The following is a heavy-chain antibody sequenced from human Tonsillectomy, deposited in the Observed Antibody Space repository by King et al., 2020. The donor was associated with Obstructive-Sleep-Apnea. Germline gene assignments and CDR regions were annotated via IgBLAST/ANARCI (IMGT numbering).Heavy chain of an antibody. D-gene: IGHD3-22*01. CDR1: GYSIRSGYY. J-gene: IGHJ4*02. CDR3: ARAPGRYLYDSSGYYSYFDY. Sequence: VQLQESGPGLVKTSETLSLTCTVSGYSIRSGYYWGWIRQPPGKGLEWIGSIFHSGSTYYNPSLKTRVTISIDTSKNQFSLKLSSVTVADTALFYCARAPGRYLYDSSGYYSYFDYWGQGTLVTVSS. CDR2: IFHSGST. V-gene: IGHV4-38-2*02.